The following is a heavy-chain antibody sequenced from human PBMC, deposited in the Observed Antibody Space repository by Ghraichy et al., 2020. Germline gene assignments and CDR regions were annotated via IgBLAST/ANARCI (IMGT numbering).Heavy chain of an antibody. V-gene: IGHV3-74*01. CDR2: FDSDGSNT. CDR3: ARGRFPDY. D-gene: IGHD3-3*01. J-gene: IGHJ4*02. CDR1: GFAFSDYW. Sequence: GGSLRLSCAASGFAFSDYWMHWVRQAPGKGLVWVSRFDSDGSNTVYADSVKGRFTDSSDNAKNTLYLQMNSLRAEDTAVYYCARGRFPDYCGQGTLVTVSS.